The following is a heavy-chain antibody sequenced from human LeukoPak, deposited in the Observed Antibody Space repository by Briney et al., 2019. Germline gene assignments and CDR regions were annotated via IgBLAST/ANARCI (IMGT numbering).Heavy chain of an antibody. Sequence: GASVKVSCKASGYTFTSYDINWVRQATGQGLEWMGWMNPNSGNTGYAQKFQGRVTITRNTSISTAYMELSSLRSEDTAVYYCARVQHLHDAFDIWGQGTMVTVSS. J-gene: IGHJ3*02. D-gene: IGHD6-13*01. CDR1: GYTFTSYD. V-gene: IGHV1-8*03. CDR2: MNPNSGNT. CDR3: ARVQHLHDAFDI.